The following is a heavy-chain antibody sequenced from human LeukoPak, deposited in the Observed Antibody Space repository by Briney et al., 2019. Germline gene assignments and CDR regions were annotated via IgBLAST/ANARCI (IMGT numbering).Heavy chain of an antibody. CDR1: GFTFSSYG. CDR2: IRYDGSNK. CDR3: AKDMEPAAGFFDY. J-gene: IGHJ4*02. Sequence: GGCLRLSCAASGFTFSSYGMHWVRQAPGKGLEWVEFIRYDGSNKYYADSVKGRFTISRDNSKYTLYLQMNSLRAEDTAVYYCAKDMEPAAGFFDYWGQGTLVTVSS. V-gene: IGHV3-30*02. D-gene: IGHD6-13*01.